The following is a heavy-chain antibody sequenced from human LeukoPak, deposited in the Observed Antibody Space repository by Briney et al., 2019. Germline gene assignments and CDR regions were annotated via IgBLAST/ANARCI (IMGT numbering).Heavy chain of an antibody. CDR2: INPSSGST. D-gene: IGHD5-18*01. CDR3: ARVLGAHRYGSIDH. J-gene: IGHJ4*02. CDR1: GYTFTTYY. Sequence: AASVTVSCKASGYTFTTYYMHWVRQAPGQGLEWMGIINPSSGSTSYAQTFQGRVTMTRDTSTSTVYMELSSLRSEDTAIYYCARVLGAHRYGSIDHWGQGTLVTVSS. V-gene: IGHV1-46*01.